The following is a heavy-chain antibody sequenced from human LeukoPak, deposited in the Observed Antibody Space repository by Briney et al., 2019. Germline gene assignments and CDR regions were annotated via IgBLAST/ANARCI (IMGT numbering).Heavy chain of an antibody. V-gene: IGHV3-30*18. CDR2: ISYDGSNK. CDR3: AKDDYGATSPDHFYHYYGMDV. J-gene: IGHJ6*02. CDR1: GFTFINYG. Sequence: GRSLRLSCAASGFTFINYGMHWVRQAPGKGLQCVAVISYDGSNKYYADSVKGRFTISRDNSKNTLYLQMNSLRADDTAVYYCAKDDYGATSPDHFYHYYGMDVWGQGTTVTVS. D-gene: IGHD4-17*01.